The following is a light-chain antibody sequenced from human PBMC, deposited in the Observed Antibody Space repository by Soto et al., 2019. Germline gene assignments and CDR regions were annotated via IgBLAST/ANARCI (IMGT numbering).Light chain of an antibody. Sequence: ENALTQSPGTLSLSTGGRATVSCRASQSVSSSYLAWYQQKPGQAPRLLIYGASSRATGIPDRFSGSGSGTDFTLTISRLEPEDFAVYYCQQYGSSLWTFGQGTKVDIK. J-gene: IGKJ1*01. CDR2: GAS. V-gene: IGKV3-20*01. CDR1: QSVSSSY. CDR3: QQYGSSLWT.